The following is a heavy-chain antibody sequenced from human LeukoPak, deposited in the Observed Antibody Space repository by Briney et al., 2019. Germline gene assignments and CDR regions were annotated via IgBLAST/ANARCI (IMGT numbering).Heavy chain of an antibody. CDR1: GFPFSSYA. J-gene: IGHJ3*02. D-gene: IGHD3-3*01. CDR2: ISGSGGST. Sequence: GGSLRLSCAASGFPFSSYAMSWVRQAPGKGLEWVSAISGSGGSTSYADSVKGRFTISRDNSKNTLYLQMNSLRAEDTAVYYCAKPFTRVLLEWLPLDAFDIWGQGTMVTVSS. V-gene: IGHV3-23*01. CDR3: AKPFTRVLLEWLPLDAFDI.